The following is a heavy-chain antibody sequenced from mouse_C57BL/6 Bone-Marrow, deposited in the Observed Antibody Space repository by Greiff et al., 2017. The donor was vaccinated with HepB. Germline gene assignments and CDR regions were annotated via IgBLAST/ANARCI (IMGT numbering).Heavy chain of an antibody. CDR1: GFNIKDYY. Sequence: EVNVVESGAELVKPGASVKLSCTASGFNIKDYYMHWVKQRTEQGLEWIGRIDPEDGETKYAPKFQGKATITADTSSNTAYLQLSSLTSEDTAVYYCARFPTVVARAYAMDYWGQGTSVTVSS. D-gene: IGHD1-1*01. CDR3: ARFPTVVARAYAMDY. V-gene: IGHV14-2*01. CDR2: IDPEDGET. J-gene: IGHJ4*01.